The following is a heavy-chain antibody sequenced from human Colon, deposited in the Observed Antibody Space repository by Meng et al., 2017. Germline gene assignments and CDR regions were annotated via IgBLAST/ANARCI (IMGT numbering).Heavy chain of an antibody. CDR1: GFTFINYA. Sequence: GESLKISCATSGFTFINYAMAWVRQAPGRGLEWVSSITGNTGTTYYADSVKGRFSISRDNSKDTLYLQMSSLRADDTAVYYCAKDLRTYIHRPDSWGQGTRVTVSS. D-gene: IGHD3/OR15-3a*01. V-gene: IGHV3-23*01. CDR2: ITGNTGTT. CDR3: AKDLRTYIHRPDS. J-gene: IGHJ5*01.